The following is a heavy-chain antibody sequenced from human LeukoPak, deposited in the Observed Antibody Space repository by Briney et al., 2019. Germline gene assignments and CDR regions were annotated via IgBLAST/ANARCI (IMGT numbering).Heavy chain of an antibody. Sequence: PGGSLRLSCAASGFTFSSYFWMHWVRQAPGKGLVWVSRIKSDGSSSTYADSVKGRFTISRDNAKNSLYLQMNTLRAEDTAVNYCVRDLDLGGYSSFEYWGQGTLVTVSS. J-gene: IGHJ4*02. V-gene: IGHV3-74*01. CDR1: GFTFSSYFW. CDR3: VRDLDLGGYSSFEY. CDR2: IKSDGSSS. D-gene: IGHD4-23*01.